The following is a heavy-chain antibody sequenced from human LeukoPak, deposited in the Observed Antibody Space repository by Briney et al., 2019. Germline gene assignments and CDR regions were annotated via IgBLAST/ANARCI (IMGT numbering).Heavy chain of an antibody. Sequence: ASVKVSCKASGGTFSSHALSWVRQAPGQGLEWMGRIIPMFGVTNYAQSFQGRFTITADKSTTTVYMELTSLRSEDTAVYYCAGNPLGTEMLMGHYYYGMDVWGQGTTVTVSS. D-gene: IGHD3-16*01. CDR1: GGTFSSHA. V-gene: IGHV1-69*04. CDR3: AGNPLGTEMLMGHYYYGMDV. J-gene: IGHJ6*02. CDR2: IIPMFGVT.